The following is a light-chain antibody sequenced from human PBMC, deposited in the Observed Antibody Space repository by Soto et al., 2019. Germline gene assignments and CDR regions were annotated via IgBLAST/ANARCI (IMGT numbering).Light chain of an antibody. J-gene: IGLJ1*01. Sequence: QSVLTQPPSASGSPGQSVTISCTGTTSDVGGYNYVSWYQQHPGKAPKVMLYEVSKRPSGVPDRFSGSNSGDTATLTIRRVEAGDEADYYCHVWDSSSDHYVFGTGTKVTVL. CDR3: HVWDSSSDHYV. CDR1: TSDVGGYNY. CDR2: EVS. V-gene: IGLV2-8*01.